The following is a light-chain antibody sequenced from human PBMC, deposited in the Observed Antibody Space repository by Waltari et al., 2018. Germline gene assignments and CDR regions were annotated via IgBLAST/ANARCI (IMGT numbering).Light chain of an antibody. CDR2: RNN. J-gene: IGLJ1*01. Sequence: QAGLTQPPSVSKGLRQTATLTCTGNSNNVGNQGAAWLQQHKGHPPKLLSYRNNNRPSGISEGFSASRSGNTASLTITGLHPEDEADYYCSAWDISLNTHVFGTGTKVTVL. CDR3: SAWDISLNTHV. V-gene: IGLV10-54*04. CDR1: SNNVGNQG.